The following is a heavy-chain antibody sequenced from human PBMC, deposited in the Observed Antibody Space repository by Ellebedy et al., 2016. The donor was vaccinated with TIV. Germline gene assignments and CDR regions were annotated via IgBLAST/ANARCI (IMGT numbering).Heavy chain of an antibody. D-gene: IGHD4-17*01. CDR1: GFSFRNYW. Sequence: GESLKISCAASGFSFRNYWMGWVRQAPGKGLEWVANIYQDGSEKYYVDSVKGRFTISRDNAKNSLYLQLNSLRVEDTAVYYCARRASYGDYAVQVNSWFDPWGQGTLVTVFS. J-gene: IGHJ5*02. CDR2: IYQDGSEK. V-gene: IGHV3-7*01. CDR3: ARRASYGDYAVQVNSWFDP.